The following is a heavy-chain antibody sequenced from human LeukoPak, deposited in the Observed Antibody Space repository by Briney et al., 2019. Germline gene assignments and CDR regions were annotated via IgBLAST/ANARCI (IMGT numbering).Heavy chain of an antibody. CDR2: IIPIVGTA. D-gene: IGHD3-22*01. CDR1: GGTFSSYA. Sequence: SVKVSCKASGGTFSSYAISWVRQAPGQGLEWMGGIIPIVGTANYAQKFQGRVTITTDASTSTAYMELSSLRSEDTAVYYCASGPSYYYDSSGNNWFDPWGQGTLVTVSS. V-gene: IGHV1-69*05. J-gene: IGHJ5*02. CDR3: ASGPSYYYDSSGNNWFDP.